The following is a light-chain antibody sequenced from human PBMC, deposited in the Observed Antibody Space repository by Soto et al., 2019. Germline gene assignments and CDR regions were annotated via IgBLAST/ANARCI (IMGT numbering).Light chain of an antibody. Sequence: EIVLTQSPGTLSLSPGERATLSCRASQSVTSSYLAWYQHKPGQAPRLLICGASSRATGIPDRFSGSGSGTDFTLTISRLDPEDFAVYYCQQYGSSPFTFGPGTKVDIK. V-gene: IGKV3-20*01. CDR1: QSVTSSY. CDR2: GAS. CDR3: QQYGSSPFT. J-gene: IGKJ3*01.